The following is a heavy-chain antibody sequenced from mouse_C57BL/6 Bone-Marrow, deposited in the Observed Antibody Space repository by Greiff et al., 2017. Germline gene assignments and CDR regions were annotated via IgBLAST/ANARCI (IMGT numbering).Heavy chain of an antibody. D-gene: IGHD2-4*01. CDR3: ARRDYDAYAMDY. Sequence: EVQLVESGGGLVQPGGSLKLSCAASGFTFSDYYMYWVRQTPEKRLEWVAYISNGGGSTYYPDTVKGRFTISRDNAKNTLYLQMSRLKSEDTAMYYCARRDYDAYAMDYWGQGTSVTVSS. CDR2: ISNGGGST. V-gene: IGHV5-12*01. J-gene: IGHJ4*01. CDR1: GFTFSDYY.